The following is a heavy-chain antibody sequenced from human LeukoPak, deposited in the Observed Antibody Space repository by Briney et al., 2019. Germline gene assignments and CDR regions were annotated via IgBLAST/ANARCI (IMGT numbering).Heavy chain of an antibody. J-gene: IGHJ5*01. Sequence: PSETLSLTCPVAGGSITSYYCSCLRQPPGKGLEWIGYIYYSGSTNYNPSLKSRVTISVDTSKNQFSLKLSSVTAADTAVYYCARVVPGYYGSGRRPGGFDPGGQGTLVTVSS. V-gene: IGHV4-59*01. CDR1: GGSITSYY. CDR2: IYYSGST. CDR3: ARVVPGYYGSGRRPGGFDP. D-gene: IGHD3-10*01.